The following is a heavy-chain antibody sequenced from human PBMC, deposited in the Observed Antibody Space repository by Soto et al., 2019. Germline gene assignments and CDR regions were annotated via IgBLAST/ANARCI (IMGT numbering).Heavy chain of an antibody. CDR1: GFTFSSYA. CDR3: AKIGYSSGWYSYFDY. Sequence: GGSLRLSCAASGFTFSSYAMSWVRQAPGKGLGWVSVISGSGTGTYYADSVQGRFTISRDNSKNTLYLQMNSLRAEDTAVYYCAKIGYSSGWYSYFDYWGQGTLVTVSS. V-gene: IGHV3-23*01. J-gene: IGHJ4*02. D-gene: IGHD6-19*01. CDR2: ISGSGTGT.